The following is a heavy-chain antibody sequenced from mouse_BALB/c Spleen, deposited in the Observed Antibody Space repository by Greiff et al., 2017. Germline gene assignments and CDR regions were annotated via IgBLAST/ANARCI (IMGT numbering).Heavy chain of an antibody. CDR1: GFTFTDYY. V-gene: IGHV7-3*02. J-gene: IGHJ3*01. D-gene: IGHD1-1*01. Sequence: EVMLVESGGGLVQPGGSLRLSCATSGFTFTDYYMSWVRQPPGKALEWLGFIRNKANGYTTEYSASVKGRFTISRDNSQSILYLQMNTLRAEDSATYYCARDLSGYYGSSYLGWFAYWGQGTLVTVSA. CDR3: ARDLSGYYGSSYLGWFAY. CDR2: IRNKANGYTT.